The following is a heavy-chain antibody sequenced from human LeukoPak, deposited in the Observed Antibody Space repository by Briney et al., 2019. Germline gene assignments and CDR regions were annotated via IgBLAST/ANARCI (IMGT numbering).Heavy chain of an antibody. CDR1: GGSISSSSYY. Sequence: SETLSLTCTVSGGSISSSSYYWGWIRQPPGKGLEWIGSIYYSGSTYYNPSLKSRVTISVDTSKNQFSLKLSSVTAADTAVYYCARESYYDCVWGSYRFDYWGQGTLVTVSS. CDR3: ARESYYDCVWGSYRFDY. V-gene: IGHV4-39*02. D-gene: IGHD3-16*02. CDR2: IYYSGST. J-gene: IGHJ4*02.